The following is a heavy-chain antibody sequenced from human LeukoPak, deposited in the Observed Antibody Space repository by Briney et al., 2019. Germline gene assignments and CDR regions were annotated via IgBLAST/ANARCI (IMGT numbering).Heavy chain of an antibody. V-gene: IGHV1-69*13. CDR2: IIPIFGTA. J-gene: IGHJ4*02. CDR1: GYTFTTYY. CDR3: ARMRSSGWYFDY. Sequence: GASVKVSCKASGYTFTTYYIHWVRQAPGQGLEWMGGIIPIFGTANYAQKFQGRVTITADESTSTAYMELSSLRSEDTAVYYCARMRSSGWYFDYWGQGTLVTVSS. D-gene: IGHD6-19*01.